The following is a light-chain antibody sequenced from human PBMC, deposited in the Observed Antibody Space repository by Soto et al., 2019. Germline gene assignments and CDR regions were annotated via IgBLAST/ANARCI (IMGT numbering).Light chain of an antibody. Sequence: EIVLTQSPATLSLSPGERATLSCRASRSVRSYLAWYQQKPGQAPRLLIYDASNRAAGIPARFSGSGSETDVTLTISNLEPEDCAVYYCQQRYAWPPITFGQGTRLEIK. J-gene: IGKJ5*01. CDR1: RSVRSY. V-gene: IGKV3-11*01. CDR2: DAS. CDR3: QQRYAWPPIT.